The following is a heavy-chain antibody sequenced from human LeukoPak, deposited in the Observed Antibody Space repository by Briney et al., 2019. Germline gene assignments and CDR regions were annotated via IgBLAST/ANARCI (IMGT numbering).Heavy chain of an antibody. Sequence: GGSLRLSCAASGFTFSSYAMHWVRQAPGKGLEWVAVISYDGSNKYYADSVKGRFTISRDNSKNTLCLQMNSLRAEDTAVYYCARDSDILTGYDAFDIWGQGTMVTVSS. J-gene: IGHJ3*02. CDR2: ISYDGSNK. CDR3: ARDSDILTGYDAFDI. V-gene: IGHV3-30*04. CDR1: GFTFSSYA. D-gene: IGHD3-9*01.